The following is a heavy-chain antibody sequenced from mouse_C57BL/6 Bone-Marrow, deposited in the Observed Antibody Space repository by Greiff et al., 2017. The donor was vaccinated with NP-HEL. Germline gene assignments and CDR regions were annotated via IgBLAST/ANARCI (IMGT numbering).Heavy chain of an antibody. CDR2: INPSSGYT. CDR1: GYTFTSYW. V-gene: IGHV1-7*01. CDR3: ARRWADGYYPAWFAY. Sequence: QVQLQQSGAELAQPGASVKLSCKASGYTFTSYWMHWVKQRPGQGLEWIGYINPSSGYTKYNQKFKDKATLTADKSSSTAYMQLSSLTYEDSAVYYCARRWADGYYPAWFAYWGQGTLVTVSA. D-gene: IGHD2-3*01. J-gene: IGHJ3*01.